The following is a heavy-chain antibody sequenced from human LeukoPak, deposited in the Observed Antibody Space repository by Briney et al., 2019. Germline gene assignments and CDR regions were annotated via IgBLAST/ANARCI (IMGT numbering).Heavy chain of an antibody. D-gene: IGHD5-24*01. J-gene: IGHJ4*02. Sequence: PGGSLRLSCAASGFTVSSNYMRWVRPAPGEGLGWVSVIYSGGSSYYADSVKGRFTISRDNAKNTLYLQMNSLRAEDTAVYYCARVTRDGYNTWYFDYWGQGTLVTVSS. V-gene: IGHV3-53*01. CDR2: IYSGGSS. CDR3: ARVTRDGYNTWYFDY. CDR1: GFTVSSNY.